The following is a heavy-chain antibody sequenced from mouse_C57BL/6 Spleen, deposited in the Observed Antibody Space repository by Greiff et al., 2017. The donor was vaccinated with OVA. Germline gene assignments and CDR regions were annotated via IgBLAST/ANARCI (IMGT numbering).Heavy chain of an antibody. V-gene: IGHV5-9*01. CDR3: ARQRGNYWYFDV. Sequence: EVKLVESGGGLVKPGGSLKLSCAASGFTFSSYTMSWVRQTPEKRLEWVATISGGGGNTYYPDSVKGRFTISRDNAKNTLYLQRSSLRSEDTALYYCARQRGNYWYFDVWGTGTTVTVSS. D-gene: IGHD2-1*01. CDR2: ISGGGGNT. CDR1: GFTFSSYT. J-gene: IGHJ1*03.